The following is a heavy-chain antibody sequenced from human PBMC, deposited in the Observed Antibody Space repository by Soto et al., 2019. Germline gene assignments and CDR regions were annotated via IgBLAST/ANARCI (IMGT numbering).Heavy chain of an antibody. CDR2: IIPIFGTA. D-gene: IGHD5-12*01. V-gene: IGHV1-69*01. CDR1: GGTFSSYA. CDR3: ARTEMATRGCDP. Sequence: QVQLVQSGAEVKKPGSSVKVSCKASGGTFSSYAISWVRQAPGQGLEWMGGIIPIFGTANYAQKFQGRVTIPADESTSPAYMELSSLRSEDTAVYYCARTEMATRGCDPWGQGTLVTVSS. J-gene: IGHJ5*02.